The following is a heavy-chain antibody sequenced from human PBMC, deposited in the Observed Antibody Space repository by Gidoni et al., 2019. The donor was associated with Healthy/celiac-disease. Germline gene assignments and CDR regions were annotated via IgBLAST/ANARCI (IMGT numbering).Heavy chain of an antibody. CDR3: AKDPGGGYGYFDY. Sequence: EVQLLESGGGLVQPGGSLRLSCAASGFTFSNYAMSWVRQAPGKGLEWVSSISGGGGSTYYADSVKGRFTISRDNSKNTLYLQMNSLRAEDTAVYYCAKDPGGGYGYFDYWGQGTLVTVSS. J-gene: IGHJ4*02. CDR2: ISGGGGST. CDR1: GFTFSNYA. V-gene: IGHV3-23*01. D-gene: IGHD3-16*01.